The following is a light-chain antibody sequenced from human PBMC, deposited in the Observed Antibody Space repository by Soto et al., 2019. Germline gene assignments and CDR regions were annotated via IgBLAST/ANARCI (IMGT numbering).Light chain of an antibody. Sequence: QSVLTQPASVSGSPGQSITISCTGTSRDIGAYNFVSWYQQHPGKAPKLMLYDVNIRPSGVSNRLSGSKSGNTASLTISGLQAEDEADYYCTSWTTSTTMIFGGGTKVTVL. CDR3: TSWTTSTTMI. CDR2: DVN. CDR1: SRDIGAYNF. V-gene: IGLV2-14*03. J-gene: IGLJ2*01.